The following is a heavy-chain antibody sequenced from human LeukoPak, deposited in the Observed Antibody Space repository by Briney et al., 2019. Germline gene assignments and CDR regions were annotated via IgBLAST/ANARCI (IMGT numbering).Heavy chain of an antibody. J-gene: IGHJ4*02. CDR3: ARIAAAAVDY. D-gene: IGHD6-13*01. Sequence: SETLSLTCAVSGYSISSGLYWAWIRQPPGKGLEWIGRIYTSGSTNYNPSLKSRVTMSVDTSKNQFSLKLSSVTAADTAVYYCARIAAAAVDYWGQGTLVTVSS. CDR2: IYTSGST. V-gene: IGHV4-38-2*01. CDR1: GYSISSGLY.